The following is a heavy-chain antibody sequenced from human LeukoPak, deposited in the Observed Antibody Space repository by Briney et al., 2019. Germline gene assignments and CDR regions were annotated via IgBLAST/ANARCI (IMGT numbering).Heavy chain of an antibody. Sequence: SETLSLTCTVSGVSVSSGSYYWSWIRQPPRKGLEWIGYVHNSGNTNYNPSLKSRVTISVDTSKNQFSLKLSSVTAADTAVYYCARMIAAAGTEYFDLWGRGTLVTVSS. D-gene: IGHD6-13*01. J-gene: IGHJ2*01. CDR3: ARMIAAAGTEYFDL. V-gene: IGHV4-61*01. CDR1: GVSVSSGSYY. CDR2: VHNSGNT.